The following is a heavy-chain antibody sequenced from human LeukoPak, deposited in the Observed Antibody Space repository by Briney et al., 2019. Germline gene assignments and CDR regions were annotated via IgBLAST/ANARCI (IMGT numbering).Heavy chain of an antibody. D-gene: IGHD5/OR15-5a*01. Sequence: SETLSLTCAVYGGSFSGYYWSWIRQPPGKGLEWIGEINHSGSTNYNPSLKSRVTISVDTSKNQFSLKLSSVTAADTAVYYCARDTGRVSLDYWGQGTLVTVSS. V-gene: IGHV4-34*01. J-gene: IGHJ4*02. CDR3: ARDTGRVSLDY. CDR2: INHSGST. CDR1: GGSFSGYY.